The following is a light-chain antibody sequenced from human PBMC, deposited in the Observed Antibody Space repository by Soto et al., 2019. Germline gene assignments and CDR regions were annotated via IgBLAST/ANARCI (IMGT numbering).Light chain of an antibody. CDR2: GAS. CDR1: QSVSSSY. CDR3: QQYRT. J-gene: IGKJ1*01. Sequence: EIVLTQSPGTLSLSPGERATLSCRASQSVSSSYLAWYQQKPGQAPRLLIYGASTRANGVPARFSGGGSGTEFTLTISSLQSEDFALYYCQQYRTFGQGTKVEIK. V-gene: IGKV3-20*01.